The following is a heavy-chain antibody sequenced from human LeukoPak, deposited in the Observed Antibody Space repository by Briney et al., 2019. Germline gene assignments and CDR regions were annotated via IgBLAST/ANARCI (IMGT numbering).Heavy chain of an antibody. CDR3: ARGVGTYGDYDRTWY. D-gene: IGHD4-17*01. CDR2: INPNSGGT. CDR1: GYTFTGYY. Sequence: ASVKVSCKVSGYTFTGYYMHWVRQAPGQGLEWMGWINPNSGGTNYAQKFQGRVTMTRDTSISTAYMELSRLRSDDTAVYYCARGVGTYGDYDRTWYWGQGTLVTVSS. J-gene: IGHJ4*02. V-gene: IGHV1-2*02.